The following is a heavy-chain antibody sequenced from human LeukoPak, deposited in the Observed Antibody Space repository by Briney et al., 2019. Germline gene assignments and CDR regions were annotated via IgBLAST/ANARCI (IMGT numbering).Heavy chain of an antibody. J-gene: IGHJ4*02. CDR3: AAGWMPTVHGSG. V-gene: IGHV1-58*02. CDR1: GFTFSSSS. Sequence: GASVKVSCKASGFTFSSSSMQWVRQARGQRLEWIGRIVVGSGNTNYAQKFQERVTITRDMSTSTAYMELSSLRSEDTAIYYCAAGWMPTVHGSGWGQGTLVTVSS. D-gene: IGHD3-10*01. CDR2: IVVGSGNT.